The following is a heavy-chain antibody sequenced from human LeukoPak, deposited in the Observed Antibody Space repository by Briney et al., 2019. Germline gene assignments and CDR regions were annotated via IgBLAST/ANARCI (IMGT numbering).Heavy chain of an antibody. CDR2: IYYSGST. CDR1: RGSISSYY. V-gene: IGHV4-59*07. CDR3: ARVRVSSGSHPWYFDY. Sequence: PSDTLSLTCTVSRGSISSYYWIWLRQPPGQGLEWIGYIYYSGSTDYNPSLKSRVNISVDTSKNQFSLKLSSATAADTAVYYCARVRVSSGSHPWYFDYWGQGTLVTVSS. D-gene: IGHD3-22*01. J-gene: IGHJ4*02.